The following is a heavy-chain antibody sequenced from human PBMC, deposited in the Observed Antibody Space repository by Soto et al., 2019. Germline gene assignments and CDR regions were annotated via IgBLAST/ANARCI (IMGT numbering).Heavy chain of an antibody. CDR2: INDSGNI. Sequence: QVQLQQWGAGLLKPSETLSLTCAVYDGSFSGYQWSWIRQTPGKGLEWIGGINDSGNINYNPSLKSRVTIWVDSPKKQSSLRLSSVTAADTAVYYCARGLIMWFGELSRRGGYYYYMDVWGKGTTVTVSS. CDR1: DGSFSGYQ. J-gene: IGHJ6*03. CDR3: ARGLIMWFGELSRRGGYYYYMDV. D-gene: IGHD3-10*01. V-gene: IGHV4-34*01.